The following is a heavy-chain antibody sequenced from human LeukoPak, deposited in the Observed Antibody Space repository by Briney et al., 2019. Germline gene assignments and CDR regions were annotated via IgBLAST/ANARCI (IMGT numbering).Heavy chain of an antibody. D-gene: IGHD4-23*01. Sequence: PGGSLRLSCAASGFTFSSYSIDWVRQAPGKGLDWVAFIRYDGSNKYYADSVKGRFTIARHNSNNTPYLQMNSLRAEDTAVYYCAKDGGIVRWVGAYYFDSWGQGTLVTASS. CDR2: IRYDGSNK. CDR1: GFTFSSYS. CDR3: AKDGGIVRWVGAYYFDS. J-gene: IGHJ4*02. V-gene: IGHV3-30*02.